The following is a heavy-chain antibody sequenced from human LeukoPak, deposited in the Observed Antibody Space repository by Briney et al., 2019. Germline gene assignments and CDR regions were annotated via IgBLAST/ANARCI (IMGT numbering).Heavy chain of an antibody. CDR3: ARGQQLPQSDFDY. Sequence: GESLKISCQGSGYRFTSYWIGWVRQMPGKGLEWMGIIYPGDSDTRYSPSFQGQVTISADKSISTAYLQWSSLRASDTAMHYCARGQQLPQSDFDYGGQGTLVTVSA. J-gene: IGHJ4*02. V-gene: IGHV5-51*01. CDR2: IYPGDSDT. CDR1: GYRFTSYW. D-gene: IGHD6-13*01.